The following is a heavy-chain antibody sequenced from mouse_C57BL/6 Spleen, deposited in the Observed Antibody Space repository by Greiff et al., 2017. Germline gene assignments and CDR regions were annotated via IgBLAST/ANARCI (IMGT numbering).Heavy chain of an antibody. CDR2: IDPSDSYT. CDR1: GYTFTSYW. J-gene: IGHJ2*01. D-gene: IGHD1-1*01. Sequence: QVQLQQPGAELVRPGTSVKLSCKASGYTFTSYWMHWVKQRPGQGLEWIGVIDPSDSYTDYNQKFKGKATLTVDTSSSTAYMQLSSLTSEDSAVYYCARQYGSSPDYWGQGTTLTVSS. V-gene: IGHV1-59*01. CDR3: ARQYGSSPDY.